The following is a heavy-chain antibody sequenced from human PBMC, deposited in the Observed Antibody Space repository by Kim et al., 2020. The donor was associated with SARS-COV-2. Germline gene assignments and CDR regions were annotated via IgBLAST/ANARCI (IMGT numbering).Heavy chain of an antibody. J-gene: IGHJ3*02. V-gene: IGHV3-33*01. CDR2: IWYDGSNK. CDR1: GFTFSSYG. CDR3: ASFDYYGSGSYYIGNAFDI. D-gene: IGHD3-10*01. Sequence: GGSLRLSCAASGFTFSSYGMHWVRQAPGKGLEWVAVIWYDGSNKYYADSVKGRFTISRDNSKNTLYLQMNSLRAEDTAVYYCASFDYYGSGSYYIGNAFDIWGQGTMVTVSS.